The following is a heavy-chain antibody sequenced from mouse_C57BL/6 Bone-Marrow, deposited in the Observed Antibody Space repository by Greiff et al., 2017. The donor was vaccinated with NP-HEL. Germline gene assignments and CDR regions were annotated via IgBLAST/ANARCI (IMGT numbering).Heavy chain of an antibody. CDR1: GYTFTSYW. J-gene: IGHJ2*01. Sequence: QVQLQQPGAELVMPGASVKLSCKASGYTFTSYWMHWVKQRPGQGLEWIGEIDPSDSYTNYNQKFKGKSTLTVDKSSSTAYMQLSSRTSEDSAVYYCARSNYYGSSYGFDYWGQGTTLTVSS. D-gene: IGHD1-1*01. CDR2: IDPSDSYT. CDR3: ARSNYYGSSYGFDY. V-gene: IGHV1-69*01.